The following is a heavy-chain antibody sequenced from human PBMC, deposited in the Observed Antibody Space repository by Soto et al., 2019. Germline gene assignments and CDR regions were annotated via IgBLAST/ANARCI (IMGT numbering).Heavy chain of an antibody. CDR1: GGTFSCYT. CDR3: ARDRGSSSVSVDY. D-gene: IGHD6-6*01. Sequence: GASVKVSCKASGGTFSCYTISWVRQAPGQGLEWMGRIIPILGIANYAQKFQGRVTITADKSTSTAYMELSSLRSEDTAVYYCARDRGSSSVSVDYWGQGTLVTVSS. CDR2: IIPILGIA. J-gene: IGHJ4*02. V-gene: IGHV1-69*04.